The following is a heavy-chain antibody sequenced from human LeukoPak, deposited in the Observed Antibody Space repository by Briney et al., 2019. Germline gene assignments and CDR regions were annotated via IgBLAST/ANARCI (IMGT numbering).Heavy chain of an antibody. J-gene: IGHJ6*02. V-gene: IGHV3-30*18. CDR2: ISRDGSIK. CDR3: AKDNYRYSSGSAISAAHYGMDV. D-gene: IGHD6-19*01. Sequence: GWSLRLSCAASGFIFSSYGMHWVRQAPGKGLEWVAVISRDGSIKYYADSVKGRFTISRDNSKNTLYLQMNSLRAEDTAVYYCAKDNYRYSSGSAISAAHYGMDVWGQGTTVSVSS. CDR1: GFIFSSYG.